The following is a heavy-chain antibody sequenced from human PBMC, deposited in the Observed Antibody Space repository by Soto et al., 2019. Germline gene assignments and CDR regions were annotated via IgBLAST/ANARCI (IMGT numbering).Heavy chain of an antibody. Sequence: ASVKVSCKASGYTFTSYGISWVRQAPGQGLEWMGWISAYNGNTNYAQKLKGRVTMTTDTSTSKAYKELRSLRSDDTAVYYCARGAVVRGVIGYYGMDVWGQGTTVTVSS. V-gene: IGHV1-18*01. CDR1: GYTFTSYG. J-gene: IGHJ6*02. CDR2: ISAYNGNT. D-gene: IGHD3-10*01. CDR3: ARGAVVRGVIGYYGMDV.